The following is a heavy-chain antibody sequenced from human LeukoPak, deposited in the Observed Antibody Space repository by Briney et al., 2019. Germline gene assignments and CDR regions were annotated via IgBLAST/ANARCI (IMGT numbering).Heavy chain of an antibody. CDR1: GVSITSYY. V-gene: IGHV4-4*07. CDR3: ARDSGTTGEVKFDP. D-gene: IGHD3-10*01. CDR2: IYITGST. J-gene: IGHJ5*02. Sequence: SETLSVTCTVSGVSITSYYWSWIRQSAGKGLEWIGRIYITGSTTYNPSLKSRVTMSLDTSKNQFSLKLSSVTAADTAVYYCARDSGTTGEVKFDPWGQGTLVTVSS.